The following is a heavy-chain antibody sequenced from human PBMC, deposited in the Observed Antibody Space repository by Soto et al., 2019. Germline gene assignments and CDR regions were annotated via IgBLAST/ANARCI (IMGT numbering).Heavy chain of an antibody. V-gene: IGHV3-30*04. J-gene: IGHJ4*02. D-gene: IGHD1-26*01. CDR3: ARDFIVGAPDYLDF. Sequence: PGGSLRLSCTPPPSTLRHYPPPWVRQAPGKGLEWVAVISYSGNTKYYADSVKGRLTITKDNSDNTMNIQINTLKVEDTAVYYCARDFIVGAPDYLDFWGQGT. CDR1: PSTLRHYP. CDR2: ISYSGNTK.